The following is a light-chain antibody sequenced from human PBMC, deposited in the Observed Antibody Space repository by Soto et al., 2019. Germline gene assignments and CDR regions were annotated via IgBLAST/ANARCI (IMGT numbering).Light chain of an antibody. Sequence: QSVLTQPRSASGSPEQSVTISCTGTSSDVCGFNLVSWYQHHQGKAPKLMIYEVTKRPSGVPDRFSGSKSGNTASLTVSGLQTEDEADYYCSSYAGSIYVFGTGTKVTVL. V-gene: IGLV2-8*01. CDR3: SSYAGSIYV. CDR2: EVT. CDR1: SSDVCGFNL. J-gene: IGLJ1*01.